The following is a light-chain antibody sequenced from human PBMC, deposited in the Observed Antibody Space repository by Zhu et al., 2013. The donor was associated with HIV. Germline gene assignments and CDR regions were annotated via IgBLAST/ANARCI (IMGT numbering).Light chain of an antibody. J-gene: IGKJ1*01. V-gene: IGKV2-28*01. CDR2: LGS. CDR3: MQALQTPWT. CDR1: QSLLHSNGYIY. Sequence: DVVMTQSPVSLPVTPGAPASISCRSSQSLLHSNGYIYFDWYLQKPGQPPQLLIYLGSSRASGVPDRFSGSLSGTDFTLKIRRVQAEDAGVYYCMQALQTPWTFGQGTEVGDQT.